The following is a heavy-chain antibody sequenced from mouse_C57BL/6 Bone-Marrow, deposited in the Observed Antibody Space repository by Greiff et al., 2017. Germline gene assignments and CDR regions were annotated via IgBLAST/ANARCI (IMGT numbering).Heavy chain of an antibody. Sequence: QVQLQQSGAELMKPGASVKLSCKATGYTFTGYWIEWVKQRPGHGLEWIGEILPGSGSTNYNEKFKGKATFTADTSSNTAYMQISSLTTEDSAIYYCARGGLSGAWFAYWGQGTLVTVSA. CDR1: GYTFTGYW. V-gene: IGHV1-9*01. CDR2: ILPGSGST. J-gene: IGHJ3*01. D-gene: IGHD1-1*02. CDR3: ARGGLSGAWFAY.